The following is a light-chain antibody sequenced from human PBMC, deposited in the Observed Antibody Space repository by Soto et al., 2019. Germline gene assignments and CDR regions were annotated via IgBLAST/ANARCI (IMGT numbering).Light chain of an antibody. CDR3: SSYTSSSTWV. Sequence: QSVLTQPASVSGSPGQSITISCTGTSSDVGGYNYVSWYQQHPGNAPKLMIYEVSNRPSGVSNRFSGSKSGNTASLTISGLQAEDEADYYCSSYTSSSTWVFGGGTKLTFL. CDR2: EVS. J-gene: IGLJ3*02. V-gene: IGLV2-14*01. CDR1: SSDVGGYNY.